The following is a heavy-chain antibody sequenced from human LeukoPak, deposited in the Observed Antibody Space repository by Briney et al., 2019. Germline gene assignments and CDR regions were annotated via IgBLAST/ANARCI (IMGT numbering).Heavy chain of an antibody. CDR2: ISGSGGTT. V-gene: IGHV3-23*01. D-gene: IGHD2-15*01. CDR3: AKDLDSYSYYFDY. Sequence: GGSLRLSCAASGFTFSSYAMSWVRQAPGKGPEWVSTISGSGGTTYYADSVRGRFTISRDNSKNVLYLQVNSLRAEDTAVYSCAKDLDSYSYYFDYWGQGTLVTVSS. CDR1: GFTFSSYA. J-gene: IGHJ4*02.